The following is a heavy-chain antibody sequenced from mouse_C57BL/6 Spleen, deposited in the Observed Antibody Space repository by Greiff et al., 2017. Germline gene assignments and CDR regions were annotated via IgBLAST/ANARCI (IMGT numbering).Heavy chain of an antibody. CDR3: ARAYPYARDY. V-gene: IGHV1-61*01. J-gene: IGHJ4*01. Sequence: QVQLKQPGAELVRPGSSVKLSCKASGYTFTSYWMDWVKQRPGQGLEWIGNIYPSDSETHYNQKFKDKATLTVDKSSSTAYMQLSSLTSEDSAVYYCARAYPYARDYWGQGTSVTVSS. D-gene: IGHD2-10*01. CDR1: GYTFTSYW. CDR2: IYPSDSET.